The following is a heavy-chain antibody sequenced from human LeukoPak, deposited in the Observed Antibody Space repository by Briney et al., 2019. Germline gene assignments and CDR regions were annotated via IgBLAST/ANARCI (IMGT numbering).Heavy chain of an antibody. Sequence: SETLSLTCAVYGGSFSGYYWSWIRQPPGKGLEWIGEINHSGGTNYNPSLKSRVTISVDTSKNQFSLKLSSVTAADTAVYYCARGSRGSKAGRGTPYYIDVWGKGTTHTVSS. D-gene: IGHD6-6*01. CDR3: ARGSRGSKAGRGTPYYIDV. V-gene: IGHV4-34*01. CDR2: INHSGGT. J-gene: IGHJ6*03. CDR1: GGSFSGYY.